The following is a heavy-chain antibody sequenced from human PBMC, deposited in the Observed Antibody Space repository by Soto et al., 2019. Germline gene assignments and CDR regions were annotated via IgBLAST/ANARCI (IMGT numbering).Heavy chain of an antibody. D-gene: IGHD4-17*01. CDR3: ARAPSYGDYYYYYYYMDV. J-gene: IGHJ6*03. CDR2: IYPGDSDT. CDR1: GYSFTSYW. Sequence: GESLKISCKGSGYSFTSYWIGWVRQMPGKGLEWMGNIYPGDSDTRYSPSFQGQVTISADKSISTAYLQWSSLKASDTAMYYCARAPSYGDYYYYYYYMDVWGKGTTVTVSS. V-gene: IGHV5-51*01.